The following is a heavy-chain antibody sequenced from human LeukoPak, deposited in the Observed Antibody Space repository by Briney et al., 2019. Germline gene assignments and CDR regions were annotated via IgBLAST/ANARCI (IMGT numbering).Heavy chain of an antibody. CDR3: ARDSASVGHNDGFDF. D-gene: IGHD2-15*01. J-gene: IGHJ3*01. V-gene: IGHV3-53*01. CDR2: IYSGGST. Sequence: GGSLRLSCAASGFDVSSNYMNWVRQAPGKGLEWVSIIYSGGSTYYADSVKGRFTISRDNSKNTLYLQMHRLRPEDTAVYYCARDSASVGHNDGFDFWGLGTMVTVSS. CDR1: GFDVSSNY.